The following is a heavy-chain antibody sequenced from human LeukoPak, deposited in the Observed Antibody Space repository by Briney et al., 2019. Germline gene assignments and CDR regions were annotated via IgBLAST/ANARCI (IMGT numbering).Heavy chain of an antibody. D-gene: IGHD3-10*01. J-gene: IGHJ4*02. Sequence: ASVKVSCKASGYTFTVYYMHWVRQAPGQGLEWMGWINPNSGGTNYAQKFQGRVTMTRDTSISTAYMELSRLRSDDTAVYYCARDHKVRGVIWGELDYWGQGTLVTVSS. V-gene: IGHV1-2*02. CDR3: ARDHKVRGVIWGELDY. CDR2: INPNSGGT. CDR1: GYTFTVYY.